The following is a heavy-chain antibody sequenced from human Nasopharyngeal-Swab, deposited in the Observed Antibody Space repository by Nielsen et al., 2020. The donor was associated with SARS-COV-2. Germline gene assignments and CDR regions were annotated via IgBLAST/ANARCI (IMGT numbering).Heavy chain of an antibody. Sequence: GSLRLSCTVSGYSISSGYYWNWVRQPPGKGLEWIAYVYYSGSTKYNPSLKSRVTISVDRAKNQVSLKLTSVTAADTAVYYCARGDILTPYYYMDVWGRGTTVAVSS. V-gene: IGHV4-61*01. D-gene: IGHD3-9*01. CDR1: GYSISSGYY. CDR2: VYYSGST. J-gene: IGHJ6*03. CDR3: ARGDILTPYYYMDV.